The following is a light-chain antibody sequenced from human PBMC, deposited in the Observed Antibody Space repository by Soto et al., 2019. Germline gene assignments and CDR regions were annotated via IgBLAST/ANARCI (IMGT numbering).Light chain of an antibody. J-gene: IGKJ2*01. CDR2: LGS. Sequence: DIVMTQSPLSLPVTPGEPASISCRSSQSLLSYNGHNYLDWYLQKPGQSPQLLIFLGSNRASGVPDRFSGSGAGTDFTLKISRVEAEDVGVYYCMQALQTPNTCGQGTKLEI. CDR1: QSLLSYNGHNY. V-gene: IGKV2-28*01. CDR3: MQALQTPNT.